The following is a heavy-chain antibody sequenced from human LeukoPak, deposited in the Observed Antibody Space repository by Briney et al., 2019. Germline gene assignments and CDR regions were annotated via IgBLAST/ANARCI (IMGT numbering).Heavy chain of an antibody. CDR3: ARGGGGLYSSPDY. CDR1: GYTFTGYY. CDR2: INPNSGGT. J-gene: IGHJ4*02. V-gene: IGHV1-2*02. Sequence: ASVKVSCKASGYTFTGYYMHWVRQAPGQGLEWMGWINPNSGGTNYAQKFQGRVTMARDTSISTAYMELSRLRSDDTAVYYCARGGGGLYSSPDYWGQGTLVTVSS. D-gene: IGHD6-13*01.